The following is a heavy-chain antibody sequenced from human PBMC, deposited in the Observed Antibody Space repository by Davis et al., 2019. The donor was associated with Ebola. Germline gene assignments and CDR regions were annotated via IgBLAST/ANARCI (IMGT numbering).Heavy chain of an antibody. CDR2: ISAYNGNT. D-gene: IGHD1-7*01. V-gene: IGHV1-18*01. Sequence: ASVKVSCKASGYTFTSYGISWVRQAPGQGLEWMGWISAYNGNTNYAQKLQGRVTMTTDTSTSTAYMELRSLRSDDTAVYYCARDSLELRLRGNWFDPWGQGTLVTVSS. CDR1: GYTFTSYG. J-gene: IGHJ5*02. CDR3: ARDSLELRLRGNWFDP.